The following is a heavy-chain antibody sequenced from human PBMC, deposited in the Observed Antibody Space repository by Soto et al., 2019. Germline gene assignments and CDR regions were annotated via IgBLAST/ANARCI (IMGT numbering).Heavy chain of an antibody. J-gene: IGHJ4*02. CDR2: IWYDGSNK. V-gene: IGHV3-33*01. CDR1: GFTFSSYG. CDR3: ASSTSRRYFDY. Sequence: GGSLRLSCAASGFTFSSYGMHWVRQAPGKGLEWVAVIWYDGSNKYYADSVKGRFTISRDNSKNTLYLQMNSLRAEDTAVYYCASSTSRRYFDYWGQGTLVTVSS. D-gene: IGHD2-2*01.